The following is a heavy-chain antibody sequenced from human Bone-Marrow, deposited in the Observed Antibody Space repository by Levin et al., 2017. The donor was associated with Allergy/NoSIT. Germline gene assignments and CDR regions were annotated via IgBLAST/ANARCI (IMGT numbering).Heavy chain of an antibody. CDR2: INNAGSTI. Sequence: AGGSLRLSCAASGFSFSDYYMSWVRKAPGKGLEWIAYINNAGSTIHYSDSVRGRFAISRDNTKNSLYLHMNSLTAEDTAVYFCARDGGLIDYWGQGTQVTVSS. CDR3: ARDGGLIDY. V-gene: IGHV3-11*01. D-gene: IGHD3-16*01. J-gene: IGHJ4*02. CDR1: GFSFSDYY.